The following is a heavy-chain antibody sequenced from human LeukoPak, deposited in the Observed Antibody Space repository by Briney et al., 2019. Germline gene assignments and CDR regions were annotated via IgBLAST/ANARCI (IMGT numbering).Heavy chain of an antibody. D-gene: IGHD5-24*01. Sequence: PGGSLRLSCVASGFTFSRHGMNWVRQAPGKGLEWVSGIRPSGDVKYYMDSVKGRFTVSRDNSKNTLYLQINSLRDEDTAVYYCAKDDAWLQYQDWGQGTLVTVSS. V-gene: IGHV3-23*01. J-gene: IGHJ4*02. CDR1: GFTFSRHG. CDR3: AKDDAWLQYQD. CDR2: IRPSGDVK.